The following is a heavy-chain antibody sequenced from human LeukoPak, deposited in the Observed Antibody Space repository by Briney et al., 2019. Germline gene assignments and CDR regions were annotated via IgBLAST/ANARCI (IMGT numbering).Heavy chain of an antibody. CDR1: GFTFSSYA. CDR3: ARVYSGYDTYYFDY. V-gene: IGHV3-64*01. Sequence: GGSLRLSXAASGFTFSSYAMHWVRQAPGKGLEYVSAISSNGGSTYYANSVKGRFTISGDNSKNTLYLQMGSLRAEDMAVYYCARVYSGYDTYYFDYWGQGTLVTVSS. D-gene: IGHD5-12*01. CDR2: ISSNGGST. J-gene: IGHJ4*02.